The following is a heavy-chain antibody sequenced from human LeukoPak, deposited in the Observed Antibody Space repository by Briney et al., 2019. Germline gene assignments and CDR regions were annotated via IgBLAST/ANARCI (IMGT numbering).Heavy chain of an antibody. D-gene: IGHD5-24*01. CDR1: GGSISTYY. CDR2: IYTSGST. J-gene: IGHJ5*02. Sequence: SETLSLTCTVSGGSISTYYWSWIRQPAGRGLEWIGRIYTSGSTNYSPSLKSRVTMSVDTSKNQFSLKLSSVTAADTAVYYCAREEEQMARGLDPWGQGALVTVSS. CDR3: AREEEQMARGLDP. V-gene: IGHV4-4*07.